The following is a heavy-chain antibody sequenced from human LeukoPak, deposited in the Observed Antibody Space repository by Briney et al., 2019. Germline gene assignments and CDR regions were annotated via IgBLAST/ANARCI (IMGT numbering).Heavy chain of an antibody. CDR3: ARASRGIAVAGPDAFDI. V-gene: IGHV1-2*02. J-gene: IGHJ3*02. Sequence: GASVKVSCKASGYTFTGYYMHWVRQAPGQGLEWMGWINPNSGGTNYAQKFQGRVTMTRDTSISTAYMELSRLRSDDTAVYYCARASRGIAVAGPDAFDIWGQGTMVTVSS. D-gene: IGHD6-19*01. CDR2: INPNSGGT. CDR1: GYTFTGYY.